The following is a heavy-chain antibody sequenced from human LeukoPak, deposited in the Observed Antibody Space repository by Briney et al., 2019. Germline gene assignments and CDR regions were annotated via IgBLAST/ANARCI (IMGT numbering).Heavy chain of an antibody. J-gene: IGHJ4*02. V-gene: IGHV3-48*03. CDR2: ISGSGSII. CDR3: ARALAYYDISTGYYRPLYYFDY. Sequence: PGGSLRLSCAASGFSFSSYEMNWVRQAPGKGLEWVSYISGSGSIIYDADSVKGRFTISRDNAKNSLYLQMNSLRAEDTAVYYCARALAYYDISTGYYRPLYYFDYWGQGTLVTVSS. D-gene: IGHD3-9*01. CDR1: GFSFSSYE.